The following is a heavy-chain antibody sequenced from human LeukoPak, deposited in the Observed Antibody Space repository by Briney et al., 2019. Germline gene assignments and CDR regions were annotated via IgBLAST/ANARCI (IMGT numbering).Heavy chain of an antibody. V-gene: IGHV4-4*07. J-gene: IGHJ3*02. D-gene: IGHD3-22*01. CDR1: GGSISSYY. CDR2: IYTSGST. CDR3: ATTYYYDSSGTQPADAFDI. Sequence: PSETLSLTCTVSGGSISSYYWSWIRQPPGKGLEWIGRIYTSGSTNYNPSLKSRVTMSVDTSKNQFSLKLSSVTAADTAVYYCATTYYYDSSGTQPADAFDIWGQGTMVTVSS.